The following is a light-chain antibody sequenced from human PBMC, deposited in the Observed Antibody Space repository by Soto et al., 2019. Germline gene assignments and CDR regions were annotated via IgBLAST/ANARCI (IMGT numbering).Light chain of an antibody. Sequence: EIVLTQSPGTLSLSPGERATLNCRASQSVRSSYLAWYQQQPGQAPRLLIHGASRRATGIPDRFSGSGSGTDFTLTINRLEPEDFAVYFGQHYGDMWTFGQGTKVEIK. V-gene: IGKV3-20*01. CDR2: GAS. J-gene: IGKJ1*01. CDR3: QHYGDMWT. CDR1: QSVRSSY.